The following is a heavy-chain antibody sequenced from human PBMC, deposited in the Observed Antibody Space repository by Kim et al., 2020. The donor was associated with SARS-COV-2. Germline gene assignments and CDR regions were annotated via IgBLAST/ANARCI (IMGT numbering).Heavy chain of an antibody. V-gene: IGHV1-2*06. D-gene: IGHD3-3*01. CDR2: INPNGGGT. J-gene: IGHJ4*02. CDR3: ARIPLPAHYDFWIGTDY. CDR1: GYTFTGYY. Sequence: ASVKVSCKASGYTFTGYYMHWVRQAPGQGLEWMGRINPNGGGTNYAQKFQGRVTMTRDTSISTTYMELSSLRSEDTAVYYCARIPLPAHYDFWIGTDYWGQGTLVTVSS.